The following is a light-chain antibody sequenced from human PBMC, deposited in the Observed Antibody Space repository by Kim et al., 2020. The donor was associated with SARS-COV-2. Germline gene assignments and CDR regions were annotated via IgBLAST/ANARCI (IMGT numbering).Light chain of an antibody. CDR1: QSLLASNGYNY. CDR2: LGS. Sequence: DIVMTQSPLSLPVTPGEPASISCRSSQSLLASNGYNYLDWYLQKPGQSPQLLIYLGSNRASGVPDRFSGSGSGADFTLKISRVEAEDAGVYYCMQALRTPITFGQGTRLEI. V-gene: IGKV2-28*01. CDR3: MQALRTPIT. J-gene: IGKJ5*01.